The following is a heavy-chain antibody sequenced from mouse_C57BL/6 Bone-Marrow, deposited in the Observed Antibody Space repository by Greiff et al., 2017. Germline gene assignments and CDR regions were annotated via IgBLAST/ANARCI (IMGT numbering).Heavy chain of an antibody. J-gene: IGHJ4*01. D-gene: IGHD1-1*01. CDR2: IHPNSGST. CDR3: ARGGTVVYYYAMDY. Sequence: QVQLQQPGAELVKPGASVKLSCKASGYTFTSYWMHWVKQRPGQGLEWIGMIHPNSGSTNYNEKFKSKATLTVDKSSSTAYMQLSSLTSDDSAVYYCARGGTVVYYYAMDYWGQGTSVTVSS. V-gene: IGHV1-64*01. CDR1: GYTFTSYW.